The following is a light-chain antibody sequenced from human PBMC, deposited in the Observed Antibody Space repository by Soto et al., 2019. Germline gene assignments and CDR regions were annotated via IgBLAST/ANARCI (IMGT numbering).Light chain of an antibody. CDR2: QAS. CDR1: QSINTW. CDR3: QQYKSYST. Sequence: DIKMTQSPSTLSASVGDRVTITCRASQSINTWLAWYQQKPGQAPRFLIYQASSLESGVPSRFSGSGFGTEFTLTISNLQPDDFATYYCQQYKSYSTFGQGTKLETK. J-gene: IGKJ2*01. V-gene: IGKV1-5*03.